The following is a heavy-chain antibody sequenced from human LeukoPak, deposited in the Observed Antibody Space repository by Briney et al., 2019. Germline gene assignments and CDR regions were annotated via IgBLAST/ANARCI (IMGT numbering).Heavy chain of an antibody. Sequence: PSETLSLTCAVSGGSISSGGYSWSWIRQPPGKGLEWIGYIYHSGSTYYNPSLKSRVTISVDRSKNQFSLKLNSVTAADTAVYYCARGSGGSRSFDYWGQGTLVTVSS. J-gene: IGHJ4*02. CDR1: GGSISSGGYS. V-gene: IGHV4-30-2*01. CDR3: ARGSGGSRSFDY. CDR2: IYHSGST. D-gene: IGHD2-15*01.